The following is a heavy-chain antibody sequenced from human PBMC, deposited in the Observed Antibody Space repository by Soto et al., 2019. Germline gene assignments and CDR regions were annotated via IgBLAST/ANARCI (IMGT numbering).Heavy chain of an antibody. CDR3: ARDGGLVEISTMGDY. CDR1: GGTFASYA. V-gene: IGHV1-69*01. CDR2: IIPVFGST. J-gene: IGHJ4*02. D-gene: IGHD3-16*01. Sequence: QVQLVQSGAEVKKPGSSVKVSCKASGGTFASYAVSWVRQAPGQGLEWMGGIIPVFGSTNYAQNFQDRVTLTADESTGTVYMELTSLRSEDTAVYYCARDGGLVEISTMGDYWGQGTLVTVSS.